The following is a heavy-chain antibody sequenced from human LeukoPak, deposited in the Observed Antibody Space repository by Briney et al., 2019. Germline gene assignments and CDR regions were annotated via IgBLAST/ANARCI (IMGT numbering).Heavy chain of an antibody. CDR1: GGSISSYY. J-gene: IGHJ4*02. V-gene: IGHV4-39*01. D-gene: IGHD6-19*01. CDR2: IYYSGST. Sequence: SETLSLTCTVSGGSISSYYWGWIRQPPGKGLEWIGSIYYSGSTYYNPSLKSRVTISVDTSKNQFSLKLSSVTAADTAVYYCARTRIAVAKFDYWGQGTLVTVSS. CDR3: ARTRIAVAKFDY.